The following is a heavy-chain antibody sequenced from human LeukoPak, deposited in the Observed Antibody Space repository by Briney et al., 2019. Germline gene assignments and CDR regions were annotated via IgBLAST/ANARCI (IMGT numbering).Heavy chain of an antibody. J-gene: IGHJ4*02. CDR2: INHSGST. CDR3: ARGLVYDSSLDY. Sequence: PSETLSLTCAAYGGSFSDFYWSWIRQPPGKGLEWIGEINHSGSTNYNPSLKSRVTISVDTSKNQFSLKLSSVTAADTAVYYCARGLVYDSSLDYWGQGTLVTVSS. CDR1: GGSFSDFY. D-gene: IGHD3-22*01. V-gene: IGHV4-34*01.